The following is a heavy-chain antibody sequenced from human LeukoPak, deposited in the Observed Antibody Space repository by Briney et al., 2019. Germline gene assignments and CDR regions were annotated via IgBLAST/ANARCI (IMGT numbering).Heavy chain of an antibody. CDR3: ARDGGQGSGWYYFDY. CDR2: ISSSSSYI. Sequence: GGSLRLSCGASGFTFSSYSMNWVRQAPGKGLEWVSSISSSSSYIYYADSVKGRFTISRDNAKNSLYLQMNSLRAEDTAVYYCARDGGQGSGWYYFDYWGQGTLVTVSS. V-gene: IGHV3-21*01. CDR1: GFTFSSYS. D-gene: IGHD6-19*01. J-gene: IGHJ4*02.